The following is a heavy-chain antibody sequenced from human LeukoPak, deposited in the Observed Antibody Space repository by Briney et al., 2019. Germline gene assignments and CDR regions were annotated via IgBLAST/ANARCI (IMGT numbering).Heavy chain of an antibody. Sequence: GASLKVSCKESAGIFANNVIRWVRQAPGQGLEWRGRTSPIFVTTKYARKFQGRIAISGGESASAVYMDLNSLRSEDTAIYYCARDREPRDAYNSMFFNYMDVWGKGTTVTVSS. CDR2: TSPIFVTT. CDR1: AGIFANNV. J-gene: IGHJ6*03. CDR3: ARDREPRDAYNSMFFNYMDV. D-gene: IGHD5-24*01. V-gene: IGHV1-69*13.